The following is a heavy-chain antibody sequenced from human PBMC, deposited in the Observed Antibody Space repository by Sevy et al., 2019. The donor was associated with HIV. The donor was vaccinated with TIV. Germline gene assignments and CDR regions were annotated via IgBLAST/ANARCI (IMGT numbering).Heavy chain of an antibody. D-gene: IGHD5-18*01. CDR2: INPNSGGT. J-gene: IGHJ4*02. V-gene: IGHV1-2*02. CDR3: ARLCGFIYEREYFDY. CDR1: GYTFTGYY. Sequence: ASVKVSCKASGYTFTGYYMHWVRQAPGQGLEWMGWINPNSGGTNYAQKFQVRDTMTRDTSISTAYMELSRLRSDDTAVYYCARLCGFIYEREYFDYWGQGTLVSVSS.